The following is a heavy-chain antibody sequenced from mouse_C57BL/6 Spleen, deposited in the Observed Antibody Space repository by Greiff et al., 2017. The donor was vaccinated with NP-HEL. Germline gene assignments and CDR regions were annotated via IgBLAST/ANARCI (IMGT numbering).Heavy chain of an antibody. Sequence: QVQLQQPGAELVMPGASVKLSCKASGYTFTSYWMHWVKQRPGQGLEWIGEIDPSDSYTNYNQKFKGKSTLTVDKSSSTAYMQLSSLTSEDSAVYYGARDGSGPYLDYWGQGTTLTVSS. CDR3: ARDGSGPYLDY. D-gene: IGHD3-2*02. CDR2: IDPSDSYT. J-gene: IGHJ2*01. V-gene: IGHV1-69*01. CDR1: GYTFTSYW.